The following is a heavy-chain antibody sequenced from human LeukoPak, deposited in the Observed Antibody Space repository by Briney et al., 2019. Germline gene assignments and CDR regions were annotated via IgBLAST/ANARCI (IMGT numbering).Heavy chain of an antibody. V-gene: IGHV3-11*01. D-gene: IGHD3-10*01. CDR3: VRRRADSERYYWRYYFDS. J-gene: IGHJ4*02. CDR2: IDTAGSFV. Sequence: PGGSLRLSCAASGFSFRDYYMTRIRQTPGNGLEWISYIDTAGSFVYYSDSVRGRFTISRDNAKNSLYLQMNSLRAEDTAIYYCVRRRADSERYYWRYYFDSWGQGTLVTVSS. CDR1: GFSFRDYY.